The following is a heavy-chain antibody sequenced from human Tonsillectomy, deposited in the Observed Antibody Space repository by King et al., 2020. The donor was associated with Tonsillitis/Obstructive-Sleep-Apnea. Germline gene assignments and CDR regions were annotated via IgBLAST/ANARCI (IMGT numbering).Heavy chain of an antibody. V-gene: IGHV4-34*01. CDR1: GGSFSGYY. CDR3: ARENIVVVPAVMGGGFDY. Sequence: VQLQQWGAGLLKPSETLSLPCAVYGGSFSGYYWSWLRQPPGKGLEWIGEINHSGSTNYNPSLKSRVIISADTSQNQFSLKLSSVTAADTAGYYCARENIVVVPAVMGGGFDYWGQGTLVTVSS. CDR2: INHSGST. D-gene: IGHD2-2*01. J-gene: IGHJ4*02.